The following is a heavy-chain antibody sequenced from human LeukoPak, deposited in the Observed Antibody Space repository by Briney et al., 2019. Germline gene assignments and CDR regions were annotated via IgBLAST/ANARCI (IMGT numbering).Heavy chain of an antibody. V-gene: IGHV3-23*01. D-gene: IGHD3-22*01. CDR1: GFTFSDYA. CDR2: LSRSGAGT. CDR3: ARDSDSSGYELDF. Sequence: GGSLRLSCAASGFTFSDYALGWVRQAPGRGLEWVATLSRSGAGTYYSDSVQGRFTISRDNSKNTLYLQMNSLRAEDTALYYCARDSDSSGYELDFWGQGTLVTVSS. J-gene: IGHJ4*02.